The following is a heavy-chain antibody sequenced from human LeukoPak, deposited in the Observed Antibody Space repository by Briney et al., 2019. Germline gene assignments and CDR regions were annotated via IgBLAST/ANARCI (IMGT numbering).Heavy chain of an antibody. Sequence: SETLSLTCSVSGASLTRPTYYQWSWIRQPPGMGLELIGSLFSTGSATLNPSLKSRVTMSLDTSKSQFSLKLSSVTAEDSAVYYCARFKSGGFSYFDSWGQGTLVAVSS. D-gene: IGHD3-3*01. CDR3: ARFKSGGFSYFDS. CDR2: LFSTGSA. V-gene: IGHV4-61*01. J-gene: IGHJ4*02. CDR1: GASLTRPTYY.